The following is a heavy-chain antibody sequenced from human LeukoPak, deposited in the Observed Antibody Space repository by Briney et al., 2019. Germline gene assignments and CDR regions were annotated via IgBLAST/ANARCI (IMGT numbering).Heavy chain of an antibody. CDR2: MNLNSGNT. Sequence: GASLKVSCKASGYTSTSYDINWVRQATGQGLEWMGWMNLNSGNTGYAQKFQGRVTMTRNTSISTASMWLSSLRSEDTAVYYCATSRGLDWLFHYWGQGALVTVSS. D-gene: IGHD3-9*01. CDR1: GYTSTSYD. J-gene: IGHJ4*02. V-gene: IGHV1-8*01. CDR3: ATSRGLDWLFHY.